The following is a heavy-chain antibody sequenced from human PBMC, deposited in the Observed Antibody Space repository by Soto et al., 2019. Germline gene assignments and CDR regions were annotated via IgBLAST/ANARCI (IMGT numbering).Heavy chain of an antibody. V-gene: IGHV3-30*04. CDR2: TSFDGKNK. D-gene: IGHD6-13*01. CDR3: ARERAIAATGIFYS. CDR1: GFTFSNFA. Sequence: QVQLVESGGGVVQPGGSLRLSCAASGFTFSNFAMHWVRQAPGKGLEWVAATSFDGKNKDYADSVKGRFTISRDSSKKTLFLQMNSLRPEDTAVYYCARERAIAATGIFYSWGQGTLVTVSS. J-gene: IGHJ5*01.